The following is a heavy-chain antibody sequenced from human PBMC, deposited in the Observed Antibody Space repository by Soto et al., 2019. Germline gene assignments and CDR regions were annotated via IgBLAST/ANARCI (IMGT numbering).Heavy chain of an antibody. D-gene: IGHD6-19*01. V-gene: IGHV4-59*01. CDR2: IYYSGST. J-gene: IGHJ4*02. CDR3: ARVYSSSGWYYFDY. CDR1: GGSISSYY. Sequence: SETLSLTGTVSGGSISSYYWSWIRQPPGKGLEWIGYIYYSGSTNYNPSLKSRVTISVDTSKNQFSLKLSSVTAADTAVYYCARVYSSSGWYYFDYWPQGTLVTVSS.